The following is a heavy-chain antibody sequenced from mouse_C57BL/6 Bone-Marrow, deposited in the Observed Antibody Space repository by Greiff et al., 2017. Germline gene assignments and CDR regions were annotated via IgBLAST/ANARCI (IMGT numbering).Heavy chain of an antibody. D-gene: IGHD1-1*02. CDR2: IDPNSGGT. Sequence: VQLQQPGAELVKPGASVKLSCKASGYTFTSYWMHWVKQRPGRGLEWIGMIDPNSGGTKYNEKFKSKATLTVDKPSSTAYMQLSSLTSEDSAVYYCARGGWQGVYYAMDYWGQGTSVTVSS. CDR3: ARGGWQGVYYAMDY. V-gene: IGHV1-72*01. J-gene: IGHJ4*01. CDR1: GYTFTSYW.